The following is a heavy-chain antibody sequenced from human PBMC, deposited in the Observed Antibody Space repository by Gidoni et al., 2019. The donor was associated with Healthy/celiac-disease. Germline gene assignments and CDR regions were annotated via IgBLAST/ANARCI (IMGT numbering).Heavy chain of an antibody. CDR2: ISYDGSNK. CDR3: ARDLLYYYDSSGYQTGTDY. Sequence: QVQLVESGGGVVQPGGSLRLSCAPSGFTFSSHAMHWVRQAPGKGREWVAVISYDGSNKYYADSVKGRFTISRDNSKNTLYLQMNSLRAEDTAVYYCARDLLYYYDSSGYQTGTDYWGQGTLVTVSS. V-gene: IGHV3-30-3*01. J-gene: IGHJ4*02. D-gene: IGHD3-22*01. CDR1: GFTFSSHA.